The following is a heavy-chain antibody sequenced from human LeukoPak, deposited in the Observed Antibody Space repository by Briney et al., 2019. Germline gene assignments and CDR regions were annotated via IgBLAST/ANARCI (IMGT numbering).Heavy chain of an antibody. CDR3: ARGSCSSTSCPFDY. Sequence: SETLSLTCAVSGYSINSGYYWGWIRPPPGKGLEWIGSIFHSGSTYYNPSLKSRVTISVDTSKNQFSLKLSSVTAAGTAVYYCARGSCSSTSCPFDYWGQGTLVTVSS. CDR2: IFHSGST. J-gene: IGHJ4*02. D-gene: IGHD2-2*01. V-gene: IGHV4-38-2*01. CDR1: GYSINSGYY.